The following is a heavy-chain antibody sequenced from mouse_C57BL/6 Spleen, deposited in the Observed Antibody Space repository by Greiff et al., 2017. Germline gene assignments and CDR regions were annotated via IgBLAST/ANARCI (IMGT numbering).Heavy chain of an antibody. CDR2: ISSGSSTI. D-gene: IGHD1-1*01. J-gene: IGHJ2*01. CDR3: ARGRWGVVASAY. V-gene: IGHV5-17*01. Sequence: EVMLVESGGGLVKPGGSLKLSCAASGFTFSDYGMHWVRQAPEKGLEWVAYISSGSSTIYYADTVKGRFTISRDNAKNTLCLEMTRLRSEDTAMYYCARGRWGVVASAYWGQGTTLTVSS. CDR1: GFTFSDYG.